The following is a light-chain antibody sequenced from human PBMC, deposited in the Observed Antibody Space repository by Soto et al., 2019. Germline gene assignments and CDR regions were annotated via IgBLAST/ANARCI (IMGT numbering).Light chain of an antibody. Sequence: QSVLAHPRSGAGGPGQWVTIACTGSSSNIGAVDSLLCYQQLPGTPPKLLLYLSSDRPSAAPDRVCGAKAGTSASLVITALQAQHEADSYSQSYDSALSASNVFGAGTKVTVL. CDR1: SSNIGAVDS. CDR3: QSYDSALSASNV. J-gene: IGLJ1*01. CDR2: LSS. V-gene: IGLV1-40*01.